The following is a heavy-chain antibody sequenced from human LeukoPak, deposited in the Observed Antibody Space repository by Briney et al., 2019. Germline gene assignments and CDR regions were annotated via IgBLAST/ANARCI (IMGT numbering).Heavy chain of an antibody. J-gene: IGHJ4*02. CDR1: GYTFTDYY. Sequence: ASVKVSCKTSGYTFTDYYIHWVRQARGQGLEWMGWINPNTIVTNYAQKFRGRVTMTRDTANNTVYMYLTSLSSDDTAVYYCVRGDEGIDVTGGPSEFWGQGTLVTVSS. V-gene: IGHV1-2*02. CDR2: INPNTIVT. D-gene: IGHD2-21*02. CDR3: VRGDEGIDVTGGPSEF.